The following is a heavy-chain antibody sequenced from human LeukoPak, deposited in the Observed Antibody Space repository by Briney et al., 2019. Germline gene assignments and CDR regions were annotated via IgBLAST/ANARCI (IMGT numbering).Heavy chain of an antibody. CDR2: ISAYNGNT. CDR3: ARDMIAARPNWFDP. J-gene: IGHJ5*02. Sequence: GASVKVSCKASGYSFTTYGISWVRPAPGQGLEWMGWISAYNGNTNYAQKLQGRVPMTTDTSTSTAYLELRSLRYDDTAVYYCARDMIAARPNWFDPWGQGTLVTVSS. V-gene: IGHV1-18*01. CDR1: GYSFTTYG. D-gene: IGHD6-6*01.